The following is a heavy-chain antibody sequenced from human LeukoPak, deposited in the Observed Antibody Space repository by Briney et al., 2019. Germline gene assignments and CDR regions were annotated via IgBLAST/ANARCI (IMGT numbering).Heavy chain of an antibody. Sequence: SETLSLTCTVSGGSISSSSYYWGWIRQPPGKGLEWIGSIYYSGSTYYNPSLKSRVTISADTSKNQFSLKLSSVTAADTAVYYCARAAGALVVVSIGGAFDIWGQGTMVTVSS. V-gene: IGHV4-39*07. CDR2: IYYSGST. CDR1: GGSISSSSYY. D-gene: IGHD3-22*01. J-gene: IGHJ3*02. CDR3: ARAAGALVVVSIGGAFDI.